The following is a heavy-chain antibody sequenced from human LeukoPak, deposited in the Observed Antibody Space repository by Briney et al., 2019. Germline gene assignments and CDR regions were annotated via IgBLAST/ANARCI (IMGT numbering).Heavy chain of an antibody. Sequence: SGGSLRLSCAASGFTFSSYGMHWVRQAPGKGLEWVAVIWYDGSNKYYADSVKGRFTVSRDNSKNMLYLQVNSLTIEDTAMYYCAKDSYGMDVWGQGTTVTVSS. CDR1: GFTFSSYG. J-gene: IGHJ6*02. V-gene: IGHV3-30*02. CDR2: IWYDGSNK. CDR3: AKDSYGMDV.